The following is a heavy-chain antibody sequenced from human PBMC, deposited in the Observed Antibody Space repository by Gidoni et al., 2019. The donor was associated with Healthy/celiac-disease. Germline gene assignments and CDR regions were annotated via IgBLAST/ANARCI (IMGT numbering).Heavy chain of an antibody. Sequence: QLQLQESGPGLVKPSETLSLTCTVAGGSISSSSYYWGWIRQPPGKGLEWIGSLYYSGRTYYNPSLKRRVTIAVDTSKNQFSLKLSSVTAADTAVYYCARTRLLAAAGIDLFDYWGQGTLVTVSS. J-gene: IGHJ4*02. D-gene: IGHD6-13*01. CDR3: ARTRLLAAAGIDLFDY. CDR2: LYYSGRT. V-gene: IGHV4-39*01. CDR1: GGSISSSSYY.